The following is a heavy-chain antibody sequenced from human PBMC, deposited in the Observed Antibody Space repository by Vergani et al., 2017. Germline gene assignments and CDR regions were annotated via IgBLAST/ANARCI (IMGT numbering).Heavy chain of an antibody. CDR2: FDPEDGET. J-gene: IGHJ5*02. Sequence: QVQLVQSGAEVKKPGASVKVSCKVSGYTLTELSMHWVRQAPGKGLEWMGGFDPEDGETIYAQKFQGRVTMTEDTSTDTAYMELSSLRSEDTAVYYCATPHSLRINIAARPGRYNWFDPWGQGTLVTVSS. CDR3: ATPHSLRINIAARPGRYNWFDP. CDR1: GYTLTELS. V-gene: IGHV1-24*01. D-gene: IGHD6-6*01.